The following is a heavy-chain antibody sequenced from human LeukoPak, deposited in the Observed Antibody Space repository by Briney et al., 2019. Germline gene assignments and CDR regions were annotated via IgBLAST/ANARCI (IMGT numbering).Heavy chain of an antibody. Sequence: SATLSLTCTVSGGSISSYYWSWIRQPAGKGLEWIGRIYTSGSTNYNPSLKSRVTMSVDTSKNQFSLKLSSVTAADTAVYYCAREGFGDILTGYYRGIIDYWGQGTLVTVSS. D-gene: IGHD3-9*01. CDR2: IYTSGST. CDR1: GGSISSYY. V-gene: IGHV4-4*07. J-gene: IGHJ4*02. CDR3: AREGFGDILTGYYRGIIDY.